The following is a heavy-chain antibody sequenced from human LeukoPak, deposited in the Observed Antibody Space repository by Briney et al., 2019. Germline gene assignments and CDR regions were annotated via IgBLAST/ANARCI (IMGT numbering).Heavy chain of an antibody. CDR3: ASLKEGWFGESLHQYNWFDP. J-gene: IGHJ5*02. CDR1: GGTFSSYA. CDR2: IIPIIGTT. D-gene: IGHD3-10*01. V-gene: IGHV1-69*05. Sequence: GASVKISCKASGGTFSSYAISWVRQAPGQGLEWMGGIIPIIGTTNYAQKFQGRVTITTDESTSTAYMELSSLRSEDTAVYYCASLKEGWFGESLHQYNWFDPWGQGTLVTVSS.